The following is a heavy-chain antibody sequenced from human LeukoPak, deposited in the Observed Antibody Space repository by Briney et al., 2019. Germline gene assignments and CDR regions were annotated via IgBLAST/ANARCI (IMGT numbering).Heavy chain of an antibody. CDR3: ARGGYSGASDY. J-gene: IGHJ4*02. CDR2: INHSGNT. CDR1: GGSFSGYY. V-gene: IGHV4-34*01. Sequence: KPSETLSLTCAVYGGSFSGYYWSWIRQPPGKGLEWIGEINHSGNTNYNPSLKSRVTISVDTSKNQFSLKLSSVTAEDTAVYYCARGGYSGASDYWGQGTLVIVSS. D-gene: IGHD1-26*01.